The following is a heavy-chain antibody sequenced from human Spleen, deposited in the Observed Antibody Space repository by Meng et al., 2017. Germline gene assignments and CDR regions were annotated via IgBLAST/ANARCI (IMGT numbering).Heavy chain of an antibody. CDR3: SRHLFGDSSGYCYFNAFDI. V-gene: IGHV1-69*13. CDR2: IIPIFGTA. D-gene: IGHD3-22*01. Sequence: SVKVSCKASGGTFSSYAISWVRQAPGQGLEWMGGIIPIFGTANYAQKFQGRVTITADESTSTAYMELSSLRSEDTAVYYCSRHLFGDSSGYCYFNAFDIWGQGTMVTVSS. J-gene: IGHJ3*02. CDR1: GGTFSSYA.